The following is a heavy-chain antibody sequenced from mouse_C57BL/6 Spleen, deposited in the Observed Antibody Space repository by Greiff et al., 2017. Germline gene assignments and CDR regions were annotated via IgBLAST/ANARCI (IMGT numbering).Heavy chain of an antibody. CDR3: TRDYYGSSYGYYYAMDY. D-gene: IGHD1-1*01. Sequence: QVQLQQSGAELVRPGASVTLSCKASGYTFTDYEMHWVKQTPVHGLEWIGAIDPETGGTAYNQKFKGKAILTADKSSSTAYMELRSLTSEDSAVYYCTRDYYGSSYGYYYAMDYWGQGTSVTVSS. V-gene: IGHV1-15*01. J-gene: IGHJ4*01. CDR2: IDPETGGT. CDR1: GYTFTDYE.